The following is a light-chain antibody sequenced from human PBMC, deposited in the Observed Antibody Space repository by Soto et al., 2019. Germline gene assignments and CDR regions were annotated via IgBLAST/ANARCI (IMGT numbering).Light chain of an antibody. V-gene: IGKV3-15*01. CDR2: GAS. CDR1: QSVNSK. Sequence: EIVMAESPATLSVSPGEGVSLSCRASQSVNSKVAWYQQKPGQAPRLLIYGASTRATGIPARFSGSGSGTEFTLTISSLQSEDFAVYYCQQYNYWPPITFGQGTRLEIK. CDR3: QQYNYWPPIT. J-gene: IGKJ5*01.